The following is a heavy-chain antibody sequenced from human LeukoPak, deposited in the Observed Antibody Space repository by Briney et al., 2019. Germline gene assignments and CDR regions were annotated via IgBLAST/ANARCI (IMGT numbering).Heavy chain of an antibody. D-gene: IGHD5-18*01. V-gene: IGHV3-23*01. CDR2: ISGGGHST. CDR1: GFTFSSYA. Sequence: GGSLRLSCAASGFTFSSYAMSWVRQAPGKGLEWVSRISGGGHSTNYADSVKGRFTISRDNSKNTLYLQMNSLRAEDAAIYYCVKETTYGYRGGVFDFWGQGTMVTVAS. J-gene: IGHJ3*01. CDR3: VKETTYGYRGGVFDF.